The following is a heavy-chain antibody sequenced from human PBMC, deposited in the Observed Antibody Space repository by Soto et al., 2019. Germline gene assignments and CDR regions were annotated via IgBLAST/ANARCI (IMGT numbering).Heavy chain of an antibody. CDR1: GGSISSGGYY. V-gene: IGHV4-31*03. Sequence: QVQLQESGPGLVKPSQTLSLTCTVSGGSISSGGYYWSWIRQHPGKGLEWIGYIYYSGSTYYNPSLKSRVTISVDTSKNQFSLKLSSVTAADTAVYYCARAEGDVVVPAAIGGYYYYYGMDVWGQGTTVTVSS. J-gene: IGHJ6*02. CDR2: IYYSGST. CDR3: ARAEGDVVVPAAIGGYYYYYGMDV. D-gene: IGHD2-2*01.